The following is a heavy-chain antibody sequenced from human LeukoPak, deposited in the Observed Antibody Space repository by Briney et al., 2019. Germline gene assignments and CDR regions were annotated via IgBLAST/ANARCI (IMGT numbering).Heavy chain of an antibody. CDR1: GYTFTSYD. V-gene: IGHV1-8*01. CDR2: MNPNSGNT. CDR3: ARAPPPTVTPDY. J-gene: IGHJ4*02. D-gene: IGHD4-11*01. Sequence: ASVKVSCKASGYTFTSYDINLVRQATGQGLEWMGWMNPNSGNTGYAQKFQGRVTMTRNTSISTAYMELSSLRSEDTAVYYCARAPPPTVTPDYWGQGTLVTVSS.